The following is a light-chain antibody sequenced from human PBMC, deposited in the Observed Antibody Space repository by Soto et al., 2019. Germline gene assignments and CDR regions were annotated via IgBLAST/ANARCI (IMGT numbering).Light chain of an antibody. CDR3: QHYDSYPWT. CDR1: QNIFSW. V-gene: IGKV1-5*01. J-gene: IGKJ1*01. Sequence: DIQMTQSPSTLSASVGDRVTITCRASQNIFSWLAWHQQKPGKAPKLLIFDVSHLVSGVPSRFSGSGSGTEFTLTINSLQPDDFATYYCQHYDSYPWTFGQGTKVEIK. CDR2: DVS.